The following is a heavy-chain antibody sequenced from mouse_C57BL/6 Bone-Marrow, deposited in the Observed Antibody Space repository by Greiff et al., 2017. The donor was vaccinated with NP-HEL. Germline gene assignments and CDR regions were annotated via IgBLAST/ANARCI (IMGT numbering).Heavy chain of an antibody. Sequence: QVHVKQSGAELVRPGASVTLSCKASGYTFTDYEMHWVKQTPVHGLEWIGAIDPETGGTAYNQKFKGKAILTADKSSSTAYMELRSLTSEDSAVYYCTRGGDHWDFGGWGTGTTVTVSS. CDR3: TRGGDHWDFGG. CDR1: GYTFTDYE. V-gene: IGHV1-15*01. D-gene: IGHD3-3*01. CDR2: IDPETGGT. J-gene: IGHJ1*03.